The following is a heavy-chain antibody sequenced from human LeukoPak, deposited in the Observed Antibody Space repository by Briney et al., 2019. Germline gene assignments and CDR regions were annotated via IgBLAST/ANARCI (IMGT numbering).Heavy chain of an antibody. J-gene: IGHJ6*03. CDR3: VKTGVVPAYYNMDV. CDR2: ISGSGVST. Sequence: GGSLRLSCAASGFTFSSYWMSWVRQAPGKGLEWVSAISGSGVSTYYADSVKGRFTVSRDNSKNTLYLQMNSLRNEDTAVYFCVKTGVVPAYYNMDVWGKGTTVTVSS. CDR1: GFTFSSYW. V-gene: IGHV3-23*01. D-gene: IGHD2-21*01.